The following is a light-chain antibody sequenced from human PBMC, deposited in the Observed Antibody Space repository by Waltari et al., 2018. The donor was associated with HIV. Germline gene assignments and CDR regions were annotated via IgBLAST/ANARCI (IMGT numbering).Light chain of an antibody. CDR2: EVT. CDR3: TSYISGTSPV. Sequence: QSALTQPASVSGSPGPSLPISCALPDSPYVSWYQRHPGKAPKVIIYEVTNRPSGLSNRFSGSKSGNTATLTISGLQPEDEADYFCTSYISGTSPVFGRGTRVTVL. V-gene: IGLV2-14*01. CDR1: ALPDSPY. J-gene: IGLJ2*01.